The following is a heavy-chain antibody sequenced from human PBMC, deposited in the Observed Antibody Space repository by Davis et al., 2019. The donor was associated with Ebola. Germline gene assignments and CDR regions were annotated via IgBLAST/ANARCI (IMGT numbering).Heavy chain of an antibody. CDR1: RRMFSDYS. CDR2: INHSGRT. V-gene: IGHV4-34*01. D-gene: IGHD2/OR15-2a*01. J-gene: IGHJ4*02. CDR3: ARIPPQFCTSRITCFVDY. Sequence: SQTLSLTCAVNRRMFSDYSWTWVRQPPGMGLEWIGDINHSGRTNYNPSLQCRVTLSVDTSKNQRSLSLRSVDAADTAVYYCARIPPQFCTSRITCFVDYWGQGTLVTVSS.